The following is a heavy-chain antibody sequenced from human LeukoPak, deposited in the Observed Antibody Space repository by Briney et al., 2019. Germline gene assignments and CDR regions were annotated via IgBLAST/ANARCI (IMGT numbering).Heavy chain of an antibody. Sequence: GGSLRLSCAASGFTFNSYWMSWVRQAPGKGLEWVANIKQDGSEKYYVDSVKGRFTISRDNAKNSLYLQMNSLRAEDTAVYYCARDTGDYYDSSGYYGFDYWGQGTLVTVSS. D-gene: IGHD3-22*01. CDR3: ARDTGDYYDSSGYYGFDY. CDR1: GFTFNSYW. CDR2: IKQDGSEK. V-gene: IGHV3-7*01. J-gene: IGHJ4*02.